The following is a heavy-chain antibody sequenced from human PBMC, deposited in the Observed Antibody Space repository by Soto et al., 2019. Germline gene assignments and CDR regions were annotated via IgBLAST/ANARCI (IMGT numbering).Heavy chain of an antibody. V-gene: IGHV3-21*01. D-gene: IGHD3-22*01. Sequence: GGSLRLSCAASGFTFSSYSMSWVRQAPGKGLEWVSSISSSSSYIYYADSVKGRFTISRDNAKNSLYLQMNSLRAEDTAVYYCATDLRSRITVIVGIDYWGQGTLVTV. J-gene: IGHJ4*02. CDR3: ATDLRSRITVIVGIDY. CDR1: GFTFSSYS. CDR2: ISSSSSYI.